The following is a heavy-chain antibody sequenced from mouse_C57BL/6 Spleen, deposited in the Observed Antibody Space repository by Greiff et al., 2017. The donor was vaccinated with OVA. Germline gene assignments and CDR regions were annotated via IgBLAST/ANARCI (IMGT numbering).Heavy chain of an antibody. Sequence: DVQLVESGPGLVKPSQSLSLTCSVTGYSITSGYYWNWIRQFPGNKLEWMGYISYDGSNNYNPSLKNRISITRDTSKNQFFLKLNPVTTEDTATYYCARVTTVPHWYFDVWGTGTTVTVSS. CDR3: ARVTTVPHWYFDV. CDR2: ISYDGSN. D-gene: IGHD1-1*01. CDR1: GYSITSGYY. V-gene: IGHV3-6*01. J-gene: IGHJ1*03.